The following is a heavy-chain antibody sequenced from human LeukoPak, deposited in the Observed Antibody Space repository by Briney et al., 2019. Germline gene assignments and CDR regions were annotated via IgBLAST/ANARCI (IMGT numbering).Heavy chain of an antibody. J-gene: IGHJ6*02. CDR1: GFTFSSYS. V-gene: IGHV3-21*01. CDR3: ARDASPIQNVLLWFGELLDV. CDR2: ISSSSSYI. D-gene: IGHD3-10*01. Sequence: KPGGSLRLSCAASGFTFSSYSMNWVRQAPGKGLEWVSSISSSSSYIYYADSVKGRFTISRDNAKNSLYLQMNSLRAEDTAVYYCARDASPIQNVLLWFGELLDVWGQGTTVTVSS.